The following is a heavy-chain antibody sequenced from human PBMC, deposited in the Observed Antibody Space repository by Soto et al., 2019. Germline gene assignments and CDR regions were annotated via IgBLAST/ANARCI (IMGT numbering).Heavy chain of an antibody. CDR2: ISYDGSNK. CDR1: VFTFSSYA. J-gene: IGHJ4*02. V-gene: IGHV3-30-3*01. Sequence: LRLSCAASVFTFSSYAMHWVRQAPGKGLEWVAVISYDGSNKYYADSVKGRFTISRDNSKNTLYLQMNSLRAEDTAVYYCASQEVFGVVIIEYYFDYWGQGTLVTVSS. CDR3: ASQEVFGVVIIEYYFDY. D-gene: IGHD3-3*01.